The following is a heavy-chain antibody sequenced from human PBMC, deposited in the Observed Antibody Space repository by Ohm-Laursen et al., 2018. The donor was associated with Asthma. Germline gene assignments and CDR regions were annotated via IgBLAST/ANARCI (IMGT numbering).Heavy chain of an antibody. CDR2: IYWDDDK. V-gene: IGHV2-5*08. CDR3: ATRHTGTTAGDAFDV. CDR1: GGSISSGGYY. D-gene: IGHD1-1*01. Sequence: TLSLTCTVSGGSISSGGYYWSWIRQPPGKALEWLALIYWDDDKRYSPSLESRLTITKDTSKNQVVLTMTNMDPVDTATYYCATRHTGTTAGDAFDVWGQGTLVTVSS. J-gene: IGHJ3*01.